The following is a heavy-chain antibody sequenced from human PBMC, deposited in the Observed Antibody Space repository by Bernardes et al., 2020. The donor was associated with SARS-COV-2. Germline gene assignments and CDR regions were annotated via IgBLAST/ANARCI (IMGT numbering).Heavy chain of an antibody. D-gene: IGHD6-19*01. CDR1: GFTFTTYA. CDR3: AKNELGSGWTHGYYFDY. V-gene: IGHV3-23*01. CDR2: ISGSGGYT. Sequence: GGSLRLSCAGSGFTFTTYAMNWVRQAPGKGLEWVSAISGSGGYTYYADSVKGRFTISRDNSKNTLFLQMNTLRAEDTAVYYCAKNELGSGWTHGYYFDYWGQGTLVTVSS. J-gene: IGHJ4*02.